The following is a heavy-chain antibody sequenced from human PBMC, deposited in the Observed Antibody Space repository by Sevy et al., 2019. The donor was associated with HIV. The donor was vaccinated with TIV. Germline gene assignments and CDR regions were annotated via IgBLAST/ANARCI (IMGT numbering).Heavy chain of an antibody. D-gene: IGHD5-12*01. Sequence: GGSLRLSCVASGFSLSDYAMHWVRQGPDKGLAWVAVISFDGGNTYYSDAVEGRFTISRDNSKNTVFLQMNSLSPDDTALYYCARGPYNSGLRFDIWGHGNRVTVSS. V-gene: IGHV3-30-3*01. J-gene: IGHJ4*03. CDR2: ISFDGGNT. CDR3: ARGPYNSGLRFDI. CDR1: GFSLSDYA.